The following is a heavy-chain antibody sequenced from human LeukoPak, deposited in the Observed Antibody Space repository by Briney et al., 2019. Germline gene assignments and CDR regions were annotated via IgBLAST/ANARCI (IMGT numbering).Heavy chain of an antibody. CDR2: IIPILGIA. V-gene: IGHV1-69*04. D-gene: IGHD2-2*01. Sequence: SVKVSCKASGGTFSSYAISWVRQAPGQGLEWMGRIIPILGIANYAQKFQGRVTIIADKSTSTAYMELSSLRSEDTAVYYCASPAPDIVVVPAANTYGMDVWGQGTTVTVSS. CDR3: ASPAPDIVVVPAANTYGMDV. J-gene: IGHJ6*02. CDR1: GGTFSSYA.